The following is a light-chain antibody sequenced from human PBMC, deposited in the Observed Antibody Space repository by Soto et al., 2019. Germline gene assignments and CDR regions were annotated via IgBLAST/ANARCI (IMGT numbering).Light chain of an antibody. CDR2: GVK. J-gene: IGLJ3*02. CDR3: SSLTTSDTWV. Sequence: QSVLTQPASVSGSPGQSITISCSGGSSDVGNYNRVSWYRQHPGKAPQLIVYGVKNRPSGVSNRFSGSKSGNTASLTISGLQAEDEADYFCSSLTTSDTWVIGGGTKVTVL. CDR1: SSDVGNYNR. V-gene: IGLV2-14*02.